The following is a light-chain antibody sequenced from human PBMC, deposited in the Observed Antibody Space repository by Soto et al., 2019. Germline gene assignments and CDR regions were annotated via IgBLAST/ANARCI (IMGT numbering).Light chain of an antibody. CDR1: QGISSY. J-gene: IGKJ5*01. Sequence: DIQLTQSPSFLSASVGDRVTITCRASQGISSYLAWYQQKPGKAPNLLIYAASTLQSGVPSTFSGSGSGTEFTLTISSLQTEDFATYFCQQLNSYPITFGQGTRLEIK. CDR2: AAS. CDR3: QQLNSYPIT. V-gene: IGKV1-9*01.